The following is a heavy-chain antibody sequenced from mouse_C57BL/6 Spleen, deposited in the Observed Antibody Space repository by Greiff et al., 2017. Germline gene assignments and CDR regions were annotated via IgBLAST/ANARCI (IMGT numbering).Heavy chain of an antibody. D-gene: IGHD2-12*01. V-gene: IGHV1-80*01. CDR1: GYAFSSYW. Sequence: VQLQQSGAELVKPGASVKISCKASGYAFSSYWMNWVKQRPGKGLAWIGQIYPGDGDTNYNGKFKGKATLTADTSSSTAYMQLSSLTSEDSAVYFCARSNYSNDVPAWFAYWGQGTLVTVSA. CDR3: ARSNYSNDVPAWFAY. J-gene: IGHJ3*01. CDR2: IYPGDGDT.